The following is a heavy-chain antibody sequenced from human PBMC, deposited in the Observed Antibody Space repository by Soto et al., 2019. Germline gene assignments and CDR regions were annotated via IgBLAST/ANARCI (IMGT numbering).Heavy chain of an antibody. CDR1: GYTFTTYG. CDR2: VSPYNGDT. J-gene: IGHJ6*02. V-gene: IGHV1-18*04. D-gene: IGHD2-2*01. Sequence: ASVKVSCKASGYTFTTYGVNWMRQAPGQGLEWMGWVSPYNGDTTYAQNFQGRVTMTTDTSTGTAYMELRSLRSDDTAVYYCAREVGHMDVWGQGTTVTVSS. CDR3: AREVGHMDV.